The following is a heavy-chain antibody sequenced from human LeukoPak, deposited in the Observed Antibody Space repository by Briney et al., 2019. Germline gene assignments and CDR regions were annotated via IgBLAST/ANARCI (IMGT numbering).Heavy chain of an antibody. CDR3: AKQLWLYFDY. V-gene: IGHV3-74*01. J-gene: IGHJ4*02. D-gene: IGHD5-18*01. Sequence: PGGSLRLSCAASGLTFSSHWMHWVRQAPGKGLVWVSRITNDGSSTTYADSVKGRFTISRDNAKNMLYLQVNSLRAEDTAVYYCAKQLWLYFDYWGQGTLVTVSS. CDR1: GLTFSSHW. CDR2: ITNDGSST.